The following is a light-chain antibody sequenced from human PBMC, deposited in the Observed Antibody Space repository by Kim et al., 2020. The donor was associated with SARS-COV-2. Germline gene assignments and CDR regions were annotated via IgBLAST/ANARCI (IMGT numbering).Light chain of an antibody. CDR3: QQYNNFPYT. J-gene: IGKJ2*01. CDR1: QGIGNN. CDR2: LAS. V-gene: IGKV1-16*01. Sequence: DIQMTQSPSSLSASVGDRVTITCRPSQGIGNNLAWFQQKPGKAPKCLIYLASSLQSGVPSRFSGSASGTDFTLSISSLQPEDFATYYCQQYNNFPYTFGQWTKLEI.